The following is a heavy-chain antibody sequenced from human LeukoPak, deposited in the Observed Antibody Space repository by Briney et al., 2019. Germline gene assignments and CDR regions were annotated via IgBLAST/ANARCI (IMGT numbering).Heavy chain of an antibody. J-gene: IGHJ4*02. CDR1: GFTFSSYA. CDR2: ISYDGSNK. V-gene: IGHV3-30-3*01. Sequence: GSLRLSCAASGFTFSSYAMHWVRQAPGKGLEWVAVISYDGSNKYYADSVKGRFTISRDNSKNTLYLQMNSLRAEDTAVYYCASDIVATNYFDYWGQGTLVTVSS. CDR3: ASDIVATNYFDY. D-gene: IGHD5-12*01.